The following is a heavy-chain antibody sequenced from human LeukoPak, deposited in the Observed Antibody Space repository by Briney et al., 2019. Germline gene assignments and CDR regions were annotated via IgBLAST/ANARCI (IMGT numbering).Heavy chain of an antibody. CDR2: INHSGST. V-gene: IGHV4-34*01. CDR1: GGSFSGYY. D-gene: IGHD3-22*01. Sequence: PSETLSLTCAVYGGSFSGYYWSWIRQPPGKGLEWIGEINHSGSTNYNPSLKSRVTISVDTSKNQFSPKLSSVTAADTAVYYCARTGYDSSGYYPYWGQGTLVTVSS. CDR3: ARTGYDSSGYYPY. J-gene: IGHJ4*02.